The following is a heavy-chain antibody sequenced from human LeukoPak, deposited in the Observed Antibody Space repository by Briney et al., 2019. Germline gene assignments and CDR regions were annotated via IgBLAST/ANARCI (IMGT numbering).Heavy chain of an antibody. J-gene: IGHJ6*03. D-gene: IGHD3-10*01. CDR3: ARVLGTPLWPVFYYYYYMDV. V-gene: IGHV4-39*07. Sequence: PSETLSLTCTVSGGSISSSSYYWGWIRQPPGKGLEWIGSIYYSGSTYYNPSLKSRVTISVDTSKNQFSLKLSSVTAADTAVYYCARVLGTPLWPVFYYYYYMDVWGKGTTVTVSS. CDR2: IYYSGST. CDR1: GGSISSSSYY.